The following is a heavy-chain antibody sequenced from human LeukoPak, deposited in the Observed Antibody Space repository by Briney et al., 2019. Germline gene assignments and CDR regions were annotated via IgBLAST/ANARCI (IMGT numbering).Heavy chain of an antibody. CDR3: ARDLRGSSSWYLYYYYGMDV. Sequence: ASVKVSCKASGYTFTSYGISWVRQAPGQGLGCMGWINPNSGGTNYAQKFQGRVTMTRDTSISTAYMELSRPRSDDTAVYYCARDLRGSSSWYLYYYYGMDVWGQGTTVTVSS. D-gene: IGHD6-13*01. J-gene: IGHJ6*02. CDR1: GYTFTSYG. V-gene: IGHV1-2*02. CDR2: INPNSGGT.